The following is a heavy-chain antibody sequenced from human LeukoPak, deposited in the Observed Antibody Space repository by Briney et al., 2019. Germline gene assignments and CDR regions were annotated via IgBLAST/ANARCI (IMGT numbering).Heavy chain of an antibody. CDR2: TRNKANSYTT. Sequence: GGSLRLSCAASGFTFSDHSMDWVRQAPGKGLEWVGRTRNKANSYTTEYAASVKGRFTISRDDSKNSLYLQMNSLRAEDTAVYYCARSIAVTLPDYWGQGTLVTVSS. D-gene: IGHD6-19*01. J-gene: IGHJ4*02. CDR1: GFTFSDHS. V-gene: IGHV3-72*01. CDR3: ARSIAVTLPDY.